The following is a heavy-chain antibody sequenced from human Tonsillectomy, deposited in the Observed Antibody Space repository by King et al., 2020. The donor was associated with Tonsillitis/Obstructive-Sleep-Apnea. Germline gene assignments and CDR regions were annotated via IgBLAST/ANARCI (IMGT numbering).Heavy chain of an antibody. J-gene: IGHJ3*02. CDR2: IWCDVSKK. Sequence: VQLVESGGGVVQPGRSLRLSCAASGFTFSSYGMHWVRQAPGKGLEWGAVIWCDVSKKYYGDSVKGRCTISRDNSKNTLYLQMNSLRAEDTAVYYCAGEGRFLEWLVGAFDIWGQGTMVTVSS. D-gene: IGHD3-3*01. CDR3: AGEGRFLEWLVGAFDI. CDR1: GFTFSSYG. V-gene: IGHV3-33*01.